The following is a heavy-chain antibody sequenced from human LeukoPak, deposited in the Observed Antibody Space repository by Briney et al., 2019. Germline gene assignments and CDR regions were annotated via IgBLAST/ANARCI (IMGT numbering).Heavy chain of an antibody. CDR2: IKSKTDGGTT. Sequence: KPGGSLRLSCAASGFTFSNAWMSWVRHAPGKGLEWAGRIKSKTDGGTTDYAAPVKGRFTISRDDSKNTLYLQMNSLKTEDTAVYYCTTDPITMVRGVTYYMDVWGKGTTVTISS. CDR1: GFTFSNAW. V-gene: IGHV3-15*01. J-gene: IGHJ6*03. CDR3: TTDPITMVRGVTYYMDV. D-gene: IGHD3-10*01.